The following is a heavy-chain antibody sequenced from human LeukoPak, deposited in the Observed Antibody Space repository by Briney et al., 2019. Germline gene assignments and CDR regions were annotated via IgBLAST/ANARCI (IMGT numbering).Heavy chain of an antibody. CDR3: ATYSGAHHKTFDY. J-gene: IGHJ4*02. CDR2: ISSSGSTI. CDR1: GFTFSSYE. Sequence: QPGGSLRLSCAASGFTFSSYEMNWVRQAPGKGLEWVSYISSSGSTIYYADSVKGRFTISRDNAKNSLYLQMSSLRAEDTAMYYCATYSGAHHKTFDYWGQGTLVTVSS. D-gene: IGHD1-26*01. V-gene: IGHV3-48*03.